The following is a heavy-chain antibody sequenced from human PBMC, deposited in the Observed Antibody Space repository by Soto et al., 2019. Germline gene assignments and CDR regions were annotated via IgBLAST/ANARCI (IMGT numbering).Heavy chain of an antibody. CDR3: ARSPYYDSSGYYWVYGMDV. CDR1: GFTFSDYY. Sequence: GGSLRLSCAASGFTFSDYYMSWIRQAPGKGLEWVSYISSSSSYTNYADSVKGRFTISRDNAKNSLYLQMNSLRAEDTAVYYCARSPYYDSSGYYWVYGMDVWGQGTTVTVSS. J-gene: IGHJ6*02. V-gene: IGHV3-11*03. CDR2: ISSSSSYT. D-gene: IGHD3-22*01.